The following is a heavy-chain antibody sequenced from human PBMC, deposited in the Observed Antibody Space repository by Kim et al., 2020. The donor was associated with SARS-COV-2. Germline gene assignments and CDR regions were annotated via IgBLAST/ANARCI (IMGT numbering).Heavy chain of an antibody. D-gene: IGHD1-26*01. CDR3: ARDLDGSGPDAFDI. J-gene: IGHJ3*02. Sequence: GGSLRLSCAASGFTFSSYSMNWVRQAPGKGLEWVSSISSSSSYIYYADSVKGRFTISRDNAKNSLYLQMNSLRAEDTAVYYCARDLDGSGPDAFDIWGQGTMVTVSS. CDR2: ISSSSSYI. V-gene: IGHV3-21*01. CDR1: GFTFSSYS.